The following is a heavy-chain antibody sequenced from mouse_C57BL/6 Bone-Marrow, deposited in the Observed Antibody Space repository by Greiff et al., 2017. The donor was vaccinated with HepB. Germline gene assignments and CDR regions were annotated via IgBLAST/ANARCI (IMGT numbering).Heavy chain of an antibody. CDR1: GFTFSSYA. J-gene: IGHJ3*01. Sequence: EVQLQESGGGLVKPGGSLKLPCAASGFTFSSYAMSWVRQTPEKRLEWVATISDGVSYTYYTDNVKGRFTISRDKAKNKLYLQMSHLKSEDTAMYCCATRDGYYVWFAYWGQGTLVTVSA. CDR2: ISDGVSYT. CDR3: ATRDGYYVWFAY. V-gene: IGHV5-4*01. D-gene: IGHD2-3*01.